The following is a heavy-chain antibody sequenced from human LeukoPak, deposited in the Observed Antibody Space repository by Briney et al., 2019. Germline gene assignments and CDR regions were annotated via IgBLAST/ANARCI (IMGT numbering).Heavy chain of an antibody. Sequence: GGSLRLSCAASGFTFSSYSMNWVRQAPGKGLEWVSYISSSSSTIYYADSVKGRFTISRDNSKNTLYLQMNSLRAEDTAVYYCAKEPYPSSGSYSRVNHAYWGQGTLVTVSS. V-gene: IGHV3-48*01. CDR1: GFTFSSYS. CDR2: ISSSSSTI. D-gene: IGHD3-10*01. CDR3: AKEPYPSSGSYSRVNHAY. J-gene: IGHJ4*02.